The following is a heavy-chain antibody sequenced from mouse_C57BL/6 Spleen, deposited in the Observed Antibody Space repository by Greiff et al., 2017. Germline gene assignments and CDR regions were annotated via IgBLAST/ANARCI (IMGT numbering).Heavy chain of an antibody. V-gene: IGHV2-5*01. J-gene: IGHJ2*01. D-gene: IGHD1-1*01. CDR3: AKEGTTVVDTYYFDY. Sequence: QVQLQQSGPGLVQPSQSLSITCTVSGFSLTSSGVHWVRQSPGKGLEWLGVIWRGGSTDYNAAFMSRLSITKDNSKSQVFFKMNSLQADDTAIYYCAKEGTTVVDTYYFDYWGQGTILTVSS. CDR2: IWRGGST. CDR1: GFSLTSSG.